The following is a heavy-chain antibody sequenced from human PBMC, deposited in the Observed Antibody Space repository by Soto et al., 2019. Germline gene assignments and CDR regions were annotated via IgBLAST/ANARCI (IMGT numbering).Heavy chain of an antibody. CDR3: AGXGYSSGYGNYYYYGMDV. Sequence: SVKVSCKASGGTFSSYAISWVRQAPGQGLEWMGGIIPIFGTANYAQKFQGRVTITADESTSTAYMELSSLRSEDTAVYYCAGXGYSSGYGNYYYYGMDVWGPGTTVTVSS. J-gene: IGHJ6*02. CDR2: IIPIFGTA. CDR1: GGTFSSYA. D-gene: IGHD6-19*01. V-gene: IGHV1-69*13.